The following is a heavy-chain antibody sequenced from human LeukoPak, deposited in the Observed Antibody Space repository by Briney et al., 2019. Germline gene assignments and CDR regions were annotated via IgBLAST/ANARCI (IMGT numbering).Heavy chain of an antibody. D-gene: IGHD3-22*01. J-gene: IGHJ4*02. Sequence: GGSLRLSCAASGFTFSSYAMSWVRQAPGKGLEWVSAISGSGGSTYYADSVKGRFTISGDNSKNTLYLQMNSLRAEDTAVYYCAKGTDYYDSSGPSDYWGQGTLVTVSS. CDR1: GFTFSSYA. CDR2: ISGSGGST. V-gene: IGHV3-23*01. CDR3: AKGTDYYDSSGPSDY.